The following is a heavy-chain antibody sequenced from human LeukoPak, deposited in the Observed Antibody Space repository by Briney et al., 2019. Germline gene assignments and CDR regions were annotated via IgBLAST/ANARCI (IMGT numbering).Heavy chain of an antibody. CDR1: GFTFSSYG. CDR3: ARDRGSYCSSTSCYIEGYFDY. J-gene: IGHJ4*02. V-gene: IGHV3-33*01. CDR2: IWYDGSNK. Sequence: GGSLRLSCAASGFTFSSYGMHWVRQAPGKGLGWVAVIWYDGSNKYYADSVKGRFTISRDNSKNTLYLQMNSLRAEDTAVYYCARDRGSYCSSTSCYIEGYFDYWGQGTLVTVSS. D-gene: IGHD2-2*02.